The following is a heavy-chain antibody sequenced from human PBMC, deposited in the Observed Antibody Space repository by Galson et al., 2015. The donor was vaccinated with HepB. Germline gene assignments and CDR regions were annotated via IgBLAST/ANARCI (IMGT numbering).Heavy chain of an antibody. CDR3: AGDTHSKERADH. CDR2: IYGAATT. J-gene: IGHJ4*02. Sequence: SLRLSCAVSGFTVSIDYMSWVRQAPGKGLEWVAVIYGAATTHYADSVKGRFTISRDTYRNTVYLQMNGLRVEDTAVYYCAGDTHSKERADHWGRGTLVTVSS. V-gene: IGHV3-53*01. D-gene: IGHD5-24*01. CDR1: GFTVSIDY.